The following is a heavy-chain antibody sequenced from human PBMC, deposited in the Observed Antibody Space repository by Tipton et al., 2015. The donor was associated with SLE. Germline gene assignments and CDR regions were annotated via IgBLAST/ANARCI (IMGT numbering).Heavy chain of an antibody. CDR2: IYYSGST. D-gene: IGHD2-21*01. CDR3: ARGVWAYCGGDCYSPYYFYYGMDV. CDR1: GGSISSHY. J-gene: IGHJ6*02. V-gene: IGHV4-59*11. Sequence: LRLSCTVSGGSISSHYWSWIRQPPGKGLEWIGYIYYSGSTNYNPSLKSRVTISVDTSKNQFSLKLSSVTAADTAVYYCARGVWAYCGGDCYSPYYFYYGMDVGGQGTTGTVSS.